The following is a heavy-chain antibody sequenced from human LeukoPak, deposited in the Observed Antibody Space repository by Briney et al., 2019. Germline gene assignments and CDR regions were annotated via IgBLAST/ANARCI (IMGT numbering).Heavy chain of an antibody. Sequence: GGSLRLSCAASGFTFTNFGMHWVRQAPGKGLDWVAFIMYDGSIKFYADSVLGRFTISRDNSKNTLDLQMNSLRTGDTAVYYCVKESLEGDTWGQGTLVTVSS. D-gene: IGHD1-1*01. V-gene: IGHV3-30*02. CDR3: VKESLEGDT. CDR1: GFTFTNFG. J-gene: IGHJ5*02. CDR2: IMYDGSIK.